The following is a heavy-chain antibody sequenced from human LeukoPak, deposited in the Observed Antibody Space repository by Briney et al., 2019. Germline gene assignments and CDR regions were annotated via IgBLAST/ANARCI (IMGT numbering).Heavy chain of an antibody. D-gene: IGHD6-19*01. V-gene: IGHV1-3*01. CDR2: INAGNGNT. Sequence: ASVKVSCKASGYIFVTSDINWVRQAAGQGLEWMGWINAGNGNTKYSQKFQGRVTITRDTSASTAYMELSSLRSEDTAVYYCASVSSGWYQPFDYWGQGTLVTVSS. CDR3: ASVSSGWYQPFDY. CDR1: GYIFVTSD. J-gene: IGHJ4*02.